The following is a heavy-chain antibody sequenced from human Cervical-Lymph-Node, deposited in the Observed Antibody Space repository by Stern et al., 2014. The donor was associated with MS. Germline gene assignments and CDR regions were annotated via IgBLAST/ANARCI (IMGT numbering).Heavy chain of an antibody. CDR3: ARGETPTPSYGMDI. J-gene: IGHJ6*02. D-gene: IGHD4-23*01. CDR1: GGTFSSYA. Sequence: LAESGAEMKNPGSSVKVSCETSGGTFSSYAISWVRQPPGQGLEWKGGIIPIFGTANYAQTFQGRVTITADRTTSNASMELSSLRSEDTTVNYCARGETPTPSYGMDIWGQGTTVTVSS. V-gene: IGHV1-69*06. CDR2: IIPIFGTA.